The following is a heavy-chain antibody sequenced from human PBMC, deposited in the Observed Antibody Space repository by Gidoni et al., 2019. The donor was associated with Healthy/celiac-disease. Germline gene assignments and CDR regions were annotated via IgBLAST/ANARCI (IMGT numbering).Heavy chain of an antibody. D-gene: IGHD3-10*01. CDR3: ARDHYYGSGSPPEGYYYMDV. CDR2: INHSGST. V-gene: IGHV4-34*01. J-gene: IGHJ6*03. Sequence: QVQLQQWGAGLLKPSETLSLTCAVYGGSFSGYYWSWIRQPPGKGLEWIGEINHSGSTNYNPSLKSRVTISVDTSKNQFSLKLSSVTAADTAVYYCARDHYYGSGSPPEGYYYMDVWGKGTTVTVSS. CDR1: GGSFSGYY.